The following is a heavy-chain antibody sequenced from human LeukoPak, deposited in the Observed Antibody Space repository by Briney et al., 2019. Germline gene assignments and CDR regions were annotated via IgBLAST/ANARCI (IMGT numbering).Heavy chain of an antibody. CDR3: ARDAYDSSGYSFDY. D-gene: IGHD3-22*01. V-gene: IGHV4-4*02. CDR1: GASISKTNW. Sequence: SETLSLTCAVSGASISKTNWWSWVRQPPGKGLEWIGEIYHTGKTNYNPSLKSRVTISVDKSKNQISLKLSSVTAADTAVYYCARDAYDSSGYSFDYWGQGTLVTVSS. J-gene: IGHJ4*02. CDR2: IYHTGKT.